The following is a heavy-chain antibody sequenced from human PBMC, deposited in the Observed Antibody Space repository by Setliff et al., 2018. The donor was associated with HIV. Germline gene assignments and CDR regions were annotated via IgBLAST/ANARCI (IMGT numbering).Heavy chain of an antibody. CDR1: GGSISSSNW. Sequence: SETLSLTCAVSGGSISSSNWWSWVRQPPGKGLEWIGEIDLSGSSNYNPSLKSRVTISVDKSRNQFSLNLNSVTAADTAVYYCARDSSGVADYDFWSGRNWFDPWGQGILVTSPQ. J-gene: IGHJ5*02. CDR3: ARDSSGVADYDFWSGRNWFDP. V-gene: IGHV4-4*02. D-gene: IGHD3-3*01. CDR2: IDLSGSS.